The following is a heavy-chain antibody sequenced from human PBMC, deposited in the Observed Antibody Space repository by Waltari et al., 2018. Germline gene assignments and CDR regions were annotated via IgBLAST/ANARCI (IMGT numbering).Heavy chain of an antibody. CDR2: INPNRGGT. CDR1: GYTFTDYY. CDR3: ARETYSDSGWFDP. V-gene: IGHV1-2*06. D-gene: IGHD4-17*01. Sequence: QVQLVQSGAEVRKPGASVKVSCKAPGYTFTDYYLHWVRQAPGQGLECVGRINPNRGGTHYAQNFQGRVTMTSDTSITTVYMELASLTSDDTAVYYCARETYSDSGWFDPWGQGTLVTVSS. J-gene: IGHJ5*02.